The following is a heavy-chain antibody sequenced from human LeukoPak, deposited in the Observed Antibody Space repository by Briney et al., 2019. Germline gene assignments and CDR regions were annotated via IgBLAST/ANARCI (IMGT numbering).Heavy chain of an antibody. D-gene: IGHD3-16*01. CDR2: IYNSGST. CDR1: GGSITSGGYY. J-gene: IGHJ3*02. Sequence: PSETLSLTCSVSGGSITSGGYYWGWIRHHPEKGLEWIGFIYNSGSTYDNPSLKSRVTMSLDAPNNQFSLKLSYVTAADTAVYYCACCYGLKDAFDIWGQGTMVTVSS. CDR3: ACCYGLKDAFDI. V-gene: IGHV4-31*03.